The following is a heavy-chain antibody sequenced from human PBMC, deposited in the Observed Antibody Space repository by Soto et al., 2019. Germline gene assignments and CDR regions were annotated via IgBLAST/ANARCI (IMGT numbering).Heavy chain of an antibody. D-gene: IGHD6-13*01. CDR3: ARVPGYSSSFKNWFDP. J-gene: IGHJ5*02. CDR2: ISSSGSTI. CDR1: GFTFNSYE. V-gene: IGHV3-48*03. Sequence: GGSLRLSCVASGFTFNSYEMNWVRQAPGKGLEWVSYISSSGSTIYYADSVKGRFTISRDNAKNSLYLQMNSLRAEDTAVYYCARVPGYSSSFKNWFDPWGQGTLVTVSS.